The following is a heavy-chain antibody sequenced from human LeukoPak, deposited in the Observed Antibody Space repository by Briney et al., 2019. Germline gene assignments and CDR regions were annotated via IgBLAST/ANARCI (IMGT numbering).Heavy chain of an antibody. D-gene: IGHD2-15*01. CDR1: GGSISSGDYY. CDR3: ARAVVVVAATNWFDP. V-gene: IGHV4-30-4*01. CDR2: IYYSGST. J-gene: IGHJ5*02. Sequence: SQTLSLTCTVSGGSISSGDYYWSWIRQPPGKGLEWIGYIYYSGSTYYNPSLKSRVTISVDTSKNQFSLKLSSVTAADTAVYYCARAVVVVAATNWFDPGGQGTLVTVSS.